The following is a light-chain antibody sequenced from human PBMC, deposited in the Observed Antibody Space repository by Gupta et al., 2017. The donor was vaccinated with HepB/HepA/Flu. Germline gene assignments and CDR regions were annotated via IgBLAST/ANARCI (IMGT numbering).Light chain of an antibody. J-gene: IGLJ3*02. CDR2: SNN. V-gene: IGLV1-44*01. CDR3: AAWDDSLKGV. Sequence: QSVLTHPPSASGTPGQRATIPCSGSSSNIGSNTVNWYQQLPGTAPKLLIYSNNQRPSGVPDRFSGSKSGTSASLAISGLQSEDEADYYCAAWDDSLKGVFGGGTKLTVL. CDR1: SSNIGSNT.